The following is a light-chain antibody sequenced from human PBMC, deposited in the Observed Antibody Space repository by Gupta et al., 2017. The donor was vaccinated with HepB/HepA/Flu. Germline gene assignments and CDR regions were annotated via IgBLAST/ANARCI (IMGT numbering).Light chain of an antibody. Sequence: SYELTQPPSVTVPPGQTATITCSGDKLGQKYASWHQQKPGQSPVLVIYQDDKRPSGIPERFSGSNSGNTATLTISGIQAMDVSDYYCQAWDSSLACYVFGTGTKVTVL. CDR1: KLGQKY. V-gene: IGLV3-1*01. CDR2: QDD. J-gene: IGLJ1*01. CDR3: QAWDSSLACYV.